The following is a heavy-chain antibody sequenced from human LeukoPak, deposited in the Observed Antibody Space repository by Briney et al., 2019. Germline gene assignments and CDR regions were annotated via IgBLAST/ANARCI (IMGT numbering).Heavy chain of an antibody. Sequence: ASVKVYCKASGYTFTSYGINWVRQATGQGLEWMGWMNPNSGNTGYAQKFQGRVTMTRNTSISTAYMELSSLRSEDTAVYYCARGLYCSSTSCYTSYWFYPWGQGTLVTVSS. V-gene: IGHV1-8*01. CDR3: ARGLYCSSTSCYTSYWFYP. J-gene: IGHJ5*02. D-gene: IGHD2-2*02. CDR2: MNPNSGNT. CDR1: GYTFTSYG.